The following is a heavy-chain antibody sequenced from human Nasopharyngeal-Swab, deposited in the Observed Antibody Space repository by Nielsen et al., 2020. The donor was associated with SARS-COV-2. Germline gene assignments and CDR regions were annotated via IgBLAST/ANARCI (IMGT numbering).Heavy chain of an antibody. J-gene: IGHJ6*02. CDR3: ARHERYGDYYYYGMDV. CDR2: INHSGST. Sequence: SETLSLTCAVYGGSFSGYYWSWIRQPPGKGLEWIGEINHSGSTNYNPSLKSRVTISVDTSKNQFSLKLSSVTAADTAVYYCARHERYGDYYYYGMDVWGQGTTVTVSS. V-gene: IGHV4-34*01. D-gene: IGHD4-17*01. CDR1: GGSFSGYY.